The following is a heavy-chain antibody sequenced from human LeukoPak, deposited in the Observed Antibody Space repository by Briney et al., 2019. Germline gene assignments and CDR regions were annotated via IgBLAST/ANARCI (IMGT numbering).Heavy chain of an antibody. CDR3: ARAPLGFGELLPYYYGMDV. J-gene: IGHJ6*02. CDR2: IIPIFGTA. CDR1: GGTXSSYA. V-gene: IGHV1-69*13. Sequence: ASVKVSCKASGGTXSSYAISWVRQAPGQGLEWMGGIIPIFGTANYAQKFQGRVTITADESTSTAYMELSSLRSEDTAVYYCARAPLGFGELLPYYYGMDVWGQGTTVTVSS. D-gene: IGHD3-10*01.